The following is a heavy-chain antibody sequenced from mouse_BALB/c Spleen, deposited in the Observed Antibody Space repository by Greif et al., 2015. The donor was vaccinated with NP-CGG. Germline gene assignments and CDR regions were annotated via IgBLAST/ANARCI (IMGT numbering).Heavy chain of an antibody. CDR2: IWWNDNK. J-gene: IGHJ3*01. V-gene: IGHV8-11*01. CDR1: GFSLSTYGIG. CDR3: ARMGGSPAWFAY. D-gene: IGHD1-1*02. Sequence: QVTLKVCGPGILQPSQTLSLTCSFSGFSLSTYGIGVGWIRQPSGKGLEWLAHIWWNDNKYYNTALKSRLTISKDTSNTRVFPKIASVDTADTAKYYCARMGGSPAWFAYWGQGTLVTVSA.